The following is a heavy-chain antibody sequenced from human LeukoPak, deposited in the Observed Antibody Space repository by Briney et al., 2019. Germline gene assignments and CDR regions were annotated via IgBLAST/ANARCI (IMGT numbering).Heavy chain of an antibody. CDR1: GFTFSSYG. CDR3: AKDIAHDRSGFDY. V-gene: IGHV3-30*18. J-gene: IGHJ4*02. CDR2: VSYDGINK. D-gene: IGHD3-22*01. Sequence: PGGSPRLSCAASGFTFSSYGMHWVRQAPGKGLEWVAVVSYDGINKYYADSVKGRFTISRDNSKSTLYLQMDSLRAEDSAVYYCAKDIAHDRSGFDYWGQGTLVTVSS.